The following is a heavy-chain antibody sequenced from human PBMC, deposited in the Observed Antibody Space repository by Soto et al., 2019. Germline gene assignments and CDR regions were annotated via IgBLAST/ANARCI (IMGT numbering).Heavy chain of an antibody. CDR3: ARVERYCSGGSSYPDAFDI. CDR2: IYSGGST. CDR1: GFTVSSNY. V-gene: IGHV3-66*01. Sequence: EVQLVESGGGLVQPGGSLRLSCAASGFTVSSNYMSWVRQAPGKGLEWVSVIYSGGSTYYADSVKGRFTISRDNSNNTLYLKVISLRAEDTAVYYCARVERYCSGGSSYPDAFDIWGQGTMVTVSS. D-gene: IGHD2-15*01. J-gene: IGHJ3*02.